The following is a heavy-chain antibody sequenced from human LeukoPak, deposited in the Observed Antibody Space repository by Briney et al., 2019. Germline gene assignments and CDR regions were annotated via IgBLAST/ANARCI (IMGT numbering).Heavy chain of an antibody. CDR2: ISSSSSYI. J-gene: IGHJ3*02. D-gene: IGHD3-22*01. CDR1: GFTFSSYS. V-gene: IGHV3-21*01. Sequence: GSLRLSCAASGFTFSSYSMNWVRQAPGKGLEWVSSISSSSSYIYYADSVKGRFTISRDNAKNSLYLQMNSLRAEDTAVYYCARGFYDSSGSDIWGQGTMVTVSS. CDR3: ARGFYDSSGSDI.